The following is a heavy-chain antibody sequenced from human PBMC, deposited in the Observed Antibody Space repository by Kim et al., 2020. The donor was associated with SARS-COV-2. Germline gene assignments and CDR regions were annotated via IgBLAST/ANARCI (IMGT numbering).Heavy chain of an antibody. D-gene: IGHD3-22*01. V-gene: IGHV1-8*01. Sequence: ASVKVSCKASGYTFTSYDINWVRQATGQGLEWMGWMNPNSGNTGYAQKFQGRVTMTRNTSISTAYMELSSLRSEDTAVYYCARGFRKGMIVVVIGRYYYYMDVWGKGTTVTVSS. CDR1: GYTFTSYD. J-gene: IGHJ6*03. CDR2: MNPNSGNT. CDR3: ARGFRKGMIVVVIGRYYYYMDV.